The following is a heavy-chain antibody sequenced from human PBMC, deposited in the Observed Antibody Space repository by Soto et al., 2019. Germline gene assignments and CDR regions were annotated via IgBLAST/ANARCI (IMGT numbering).Heavy chain of an antibody. D-gene: IGHD2-2*01. Sequence: SETLSLTCAVYGGSFSGYYWSWIRQPPGKGLEWIGEINHSGSTNYNPSLKSRVTISVDKSKNQFSLKLSSVTAADTAVYYCARAWSSTSFERGDWFDPWGQGTLVTVSS. V-gene: IGHV4-34*01. J-gene: IGHJ5*02. CDR3: ARAWSSTSFERGDWFDP. CDR2: INHSGST. CDR1: GGSFSGYY.